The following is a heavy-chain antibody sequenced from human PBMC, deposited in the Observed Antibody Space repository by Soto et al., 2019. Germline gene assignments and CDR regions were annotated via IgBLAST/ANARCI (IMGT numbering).Heavy chain of an antibody. CDR3: ARGTFDLNGSSDX. D-gene: IGHD3-10*01. Sequence: ASVKVSCKASGYTFINYGISWVRQAPGQGLEWMGCVSAYNGNTNYAQSLQGRVTMTTDTSTNTAYMELRSLRSDDTAVYYCARGTFDLNGSSDXWGQGTLVTVSX. V-gene: IGHV1-18*01. J-gene: IGHJ4*02. CDR2: VSAYNGNT. CDR1: GYTFINYG.